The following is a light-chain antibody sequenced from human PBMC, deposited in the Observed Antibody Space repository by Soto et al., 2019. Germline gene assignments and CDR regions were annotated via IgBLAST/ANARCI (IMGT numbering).Light chain of an antibody. V-gene: IGLV2-23*01. CDR1: NNDVGNYKL. J-gene: IGLJ3*02. CDR3: YSYAGTSTWV. CDR2: EGT. Sequence: QSALTQPASVSESPGQSITISCTGNNNDVGNYKLVSWFQHHLGKAPKLIIYEGTKRPSGVSNRFYASQSGNTASLTISGLQAEDEADYYCYSYAGTSTWVFGGGTKLTVL.